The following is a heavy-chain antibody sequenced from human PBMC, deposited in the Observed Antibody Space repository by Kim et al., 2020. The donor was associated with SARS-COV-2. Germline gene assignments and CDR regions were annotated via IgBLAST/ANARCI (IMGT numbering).Heavy chain of an antibody. Sequence: ASVKVSCKASGYRFTSYAMNWVRQAPGQRLEWMGWIDTYTGNPTYAQDFTGRFVFSLDTSVSTAYLQISSPKAEDTAVYYCTRDNPGTAMVTEFDYWGQGTLVTVSS. CDR1: GYRFTSYA. V-gene: IGHV7-4-1*02. CDR2: IDTYTGNP. J-gene: IGHJ4*02. CDR3: TRDNPGTAMVTEFDY. D-gene: IGHD5-18*01.